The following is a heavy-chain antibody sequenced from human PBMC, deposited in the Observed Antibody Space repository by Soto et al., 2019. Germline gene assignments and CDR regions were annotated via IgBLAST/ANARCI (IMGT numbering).Heavy chain of an antibody. Sequence: PGGSLRLSCAASGFTVSSNYMSWVRQAPGKGLEWVSVIYSGGSTYYADSVKGRFTISRDNSKNTLYLQMNSLRAEDTAVYYCASYVWGSYRTNWFDPWGQGTLVTVSS. CDR1: GFTVSSNY. CDR2: IYSGGST. V-gene: IGHV3-53*01. CDR3: ASYVWGSYRTNWFDP. J-gene: IGHJ5*02. D-gene: IGHD3-16*02.